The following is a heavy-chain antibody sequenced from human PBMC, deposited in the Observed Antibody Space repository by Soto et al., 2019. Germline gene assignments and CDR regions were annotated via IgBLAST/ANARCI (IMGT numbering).Heavy chain of an antibody. CDR1: GGSFSGYC. D-gene: IGHD2-21*02. J-gene: IGHJ5*02. V-gene: IGHV4-34*01. CDR2: INHSGST. CDR3: ARGQVVVVTAKKYNWFDP. Sequence: PSETLSLTCAVYGGSFSGYCWSWIRQPPGKGLEWIGEINHSGSTNYNPSLKSRVTISVDTSKNQFSLKLSSVTAADTAVYYCARGQVVVVTAKKYNWFDPWGQGTLVTVSS.